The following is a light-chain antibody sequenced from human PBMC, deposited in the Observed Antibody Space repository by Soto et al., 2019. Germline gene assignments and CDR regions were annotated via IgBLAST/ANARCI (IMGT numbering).Light chain of an antibody. CDR2: AAS. J-gene: IGKJ3*01. CDR3: QNYNRAPLT. Sequence: DIQMTQSPSSLSASVGDTVTITCRARQGISNSLAWFQQKPGRVPQLLIYAASTLQPVVRPRFSGSGSGTDFTLTISSLQPEDVATYYCQNYNRAPLTFGPGPRVEIK. CDR1: QGISNS. V-gene: IGKV1-27*01.